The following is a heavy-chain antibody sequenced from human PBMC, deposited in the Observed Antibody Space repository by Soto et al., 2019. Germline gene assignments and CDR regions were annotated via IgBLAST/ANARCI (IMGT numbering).Heavy chain of an antibody. CDR2: IYYSGST. J-gene: IGHJ5*02. V-gene: IGHV4-30-4*01. Sequence: PSETLSLTCTVSGGSIISYYWSWIRQPPGKGLEWIGYIYYSGSTYYNPSLKSRVTISVDTSKNQFSLKLSSVTAADTAVYYCARERPDGARLDPWGQGTPVTVSS. CDR1: GGSIISYY. D-gene: IGHD6-6*01. CDR3: ARERPDGARLDP.